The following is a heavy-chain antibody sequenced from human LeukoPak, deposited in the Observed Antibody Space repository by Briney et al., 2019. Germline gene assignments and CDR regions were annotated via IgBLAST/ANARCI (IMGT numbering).Heavy chain of an antibody. Sequence: GGSLRLSCVASGFTFSSYDMHWVRQATGKGLEWVSAIGTAGDTYYPGSVKGRFTISRENAKNSLYLQMNSLRAGDTAVYYCARGGYCSSTSCFNYYYYGMDVWGQGTTGTVSS. D-gene: IGHD2-2*01. CDR2: IGTAGDT. CDR1: GFTFSSYD. CDR3: ARGGYCSSTSCFNYYYYGMDV. J-gene: IGHJ6*02. V-gene: IGHV3-13*01.